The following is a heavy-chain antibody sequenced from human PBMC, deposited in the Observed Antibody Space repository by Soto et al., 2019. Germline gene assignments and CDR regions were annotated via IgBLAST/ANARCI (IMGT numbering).Heavy chain of an antibody. CDR2: IYPGDSDT. CDR3: ARQHRLRRYPVKNYYYYMDV. Sequence: GESLKISCKGSGYSFTSYWIGWVRQMPGKGLEWMGIIYPGDSDTRYSPSFQGQVTISADKSISTAYLQWSSLKASDTAMYYCARQHRLRRYPVKNYYYYMDVWGKGTTVTVS. CDR1: GYSFTSYW. V-gene: IGHV5-51*01. D-gene: IGHD4-17*01. J-gene: IGHJ6*03.